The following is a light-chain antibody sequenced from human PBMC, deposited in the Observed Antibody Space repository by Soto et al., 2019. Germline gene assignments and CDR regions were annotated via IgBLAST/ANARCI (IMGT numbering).Light chain of an antibody. V-gene: IGKV3-11*01. CDR1: QNVRSY. CDR3: QQRTNWPTST. CDR2: DAS. J-gene: IGKJ5*01. Sequence: EIVLTQSPATLSLSPGERATLSCRASQNVRSYLAWYQQKPGQAPRLLIHDASSRATGISDRFSGSGSGTDFTLTISSLEPEVSAVYYCQQRTNWPTSTFGQGTRLEIK.